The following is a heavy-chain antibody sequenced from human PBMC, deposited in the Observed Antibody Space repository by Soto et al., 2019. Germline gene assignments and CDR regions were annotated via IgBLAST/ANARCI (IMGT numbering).Heavy chain of an antibody. J-gene: IGHJ4*02. CDR1: AGSIRSGDYY. D-gene: IGHD1-26*01. Sequence: QVQLQESGPGLVKPSQTLSLTCTVSAGSIRSGDYYWTWIRQPPGKGLEWIGYIDHSGSAYYNPSLKSRATISIATSNNQFSLKMTSVTAADTAVYYCAGEVGTFYFDQWGQGTLVTVSS. V-gene: IGHV4-30-4*01. CDR3: AGEVGTFYFDQ. CDR2: IDHSGSA.